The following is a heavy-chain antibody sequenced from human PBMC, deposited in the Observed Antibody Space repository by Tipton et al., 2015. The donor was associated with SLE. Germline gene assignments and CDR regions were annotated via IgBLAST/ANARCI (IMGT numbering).Heavy chain of an antibody. CDR2: ISYDGSNK. J-gene: IGHJ2*01. Sequence: RSLRLSCAASGFTFSSYAMHWVRQAPGKGLEWVAVISYDGSNKYYADSVKGRFTISRDNSKNTKYLQMNSLRAEDTAVYYCAKDRGYGSGSYRHFDLWGRGTLVTVSS. V-gene: IGHV3-30*04. CDR1: GFTFSSYA. CDR3: AKDRGYGSGSYRHFDL. D-gene: IGHD3-10*01.